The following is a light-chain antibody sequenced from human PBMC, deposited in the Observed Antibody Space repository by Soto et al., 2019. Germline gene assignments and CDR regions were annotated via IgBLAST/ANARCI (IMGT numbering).Light chain of an antibody. J-gene: IGKJ2*01. CDR1: QSVSSN. Sequence: EIVMTQSPATLSVSPGERATLSCRASQSVSSNLAWYQQKPGQVPRLLIYGASTRATGIPARFSGGGYATEFTLTISRLQSEDSAGYYCLHHHDWPPAYTFGQGTKLEI. V-gene: IGKV3-15*01. CDR3: LHHHDWPPAYT. CDR2: GAS.